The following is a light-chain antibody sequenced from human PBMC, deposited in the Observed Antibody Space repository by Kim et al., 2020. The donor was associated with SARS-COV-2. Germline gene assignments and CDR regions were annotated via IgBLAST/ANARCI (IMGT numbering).Light chain of an antibody. CDR1: QSVSSN. V-gene: IGKV3-15*01. J-gene: IGKJ5*01. CDR2: GAS. CDR3: QQYDNWPPIT. Sequence: SPGERAPLACRASQSVSSNLAWYQQKPGQAPRLLIYGASTRATGIPGRFSGSGSGTEFTLTISSLQSEDFAIYYCQQYDNWPPITFGQGTRLEIK.